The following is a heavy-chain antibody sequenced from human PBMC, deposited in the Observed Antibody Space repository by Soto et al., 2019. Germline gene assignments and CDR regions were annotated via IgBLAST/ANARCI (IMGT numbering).Heavy chain of an antibody. V-gene: IGHV1-18*04. D-gene: IGHD4-17*01. CDR3: ARSDYYEDTGTFEY. CDR2: ISGKNGNT. J-gene: IGHJ4*02. CDR1: GYSFSDFG. Sequence: AASVKVSCKASGYSFSDFGITWVRQAPGQGLEWMGWISGKNGNTNYAQKVQGRVTLTADTSTSTAYMEMRALTSDDTATYYCARSDYYEDTGTFEYRGQGTPVTVSS.